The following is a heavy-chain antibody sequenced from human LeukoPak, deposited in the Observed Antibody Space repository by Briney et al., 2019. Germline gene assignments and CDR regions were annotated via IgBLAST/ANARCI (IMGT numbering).Heavy chain of an antibody. J-gene: IGHJ3*02. Sequence: GGSLRLSCAASGFTFSSYAMSWVRQAPGKGLEWVSAISGSGGSTYYADSVKGRFTISRDNSKNTLYLQMNSLRAEDTAVYYCATMSRRNTAFDIWGQGTMVTVSS. CDR1: GFTFSSYA. V-gene: IGHV3-23*01. D-gene: IGHD1-14*01. CDR3: ATMSRRNTAFDI. CDR2: ISGSGGST.